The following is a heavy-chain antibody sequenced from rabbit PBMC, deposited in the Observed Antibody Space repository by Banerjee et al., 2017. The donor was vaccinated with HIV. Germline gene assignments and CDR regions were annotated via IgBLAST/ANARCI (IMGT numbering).Heavy chain of an antibody. D-gene: IGHD6-1*01. J-gene: IGHJ4*01. CDR2: IGPVFGST. Sequence: QSLEETGGGLVQPGGSLTLSCRASGFDLTNDYINWVRQAPATGLEWIGYIGPVFGSTNYASWVNGRFTISSDNAQNTVDLQMNCLTAADTATYFCARSYDTDSYTADAYAYFNLWGPGTLVTVS. V-gene: IGHV1S7*01. CDR3: ARSYDTDSYTADAYAYFNL. CDR1: GFDLTNDY.